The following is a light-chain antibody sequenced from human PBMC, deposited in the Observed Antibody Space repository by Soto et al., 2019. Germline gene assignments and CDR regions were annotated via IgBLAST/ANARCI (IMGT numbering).Light chain of an antibody. CDR3: NSYTSSSTGV. CDR1: SSDVGGYNY. J-gene: IGLJ1*01. Sequence: QSALTQPASVSGSPGQSITISCTGTSSDVGGYNYVSWYQQHPGKAPKLIIYEVSKRPSGVSNRFSGSKSGNTASLTISGLQAEDEADYYCNSYTSSSTGVFGSGTKLTVL. CDR2: EVS. V-gene: IGLV2-14*01.